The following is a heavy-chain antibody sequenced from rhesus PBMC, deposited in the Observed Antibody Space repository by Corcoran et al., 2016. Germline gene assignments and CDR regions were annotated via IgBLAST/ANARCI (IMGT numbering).Heavy chain of an antibody. CDR1: GFTFSSYG. V-gene: IGHV3S5*01. Sequence: EVQLVETGGGLVQPGGSLKLSCAASGFTFSSYGMSWVRQAPGKGLEWVSAINSGGGSTYYADSVKGRFTISRDNSKNTLSLQMNSLRAEDTAVYYCAGSWNYDYWGQGVLVTVSS. CDR3: AGSWNYDY. CDR2: INSGGGST. J-gene: IGHJ4*01. D-gene: IGHD6-25*01.